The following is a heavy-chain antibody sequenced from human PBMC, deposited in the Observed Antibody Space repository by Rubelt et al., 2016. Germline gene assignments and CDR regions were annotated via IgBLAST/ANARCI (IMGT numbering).Heavy chain of an antibody. Sequence: QVQLQESGPGLVKPSETLSLTCTVSGYSINNGYYWGWIRQPPGKGLGWIASFFHDGSTKYNPSLKSRVTMSKDGSKNQFSLNLSSVTAADTAVYYCARPTGASSAAGSFLVWGQGTLVTVSS. V-gene: IGHV4-38-2*02. CDR2: FFHDGST. J-gene: IGHJ4*02. CDR3: ARPTGASSAAGSFLV. CDR1: GYSINNGYY. D-gene: IGHD3-10*01.